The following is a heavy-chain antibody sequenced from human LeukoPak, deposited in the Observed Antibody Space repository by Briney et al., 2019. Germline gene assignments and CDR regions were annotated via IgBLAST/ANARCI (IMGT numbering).Heavy chain of an antibody. CDR2: IYYSGST. V-gene: IGHV4-30-4*01. D-gene: IGHD3-9*01. Sequence: SETLSLTCTVSGGSISSGDYYWSWIRQPPRKGLEWIGYIYYSGSTYYNPSLKSRVTISVDTSKNQFSLKLSSVTAADTAVYYCARDPRGILTGPYYYGMDVWGQGTTVTVSS. CDR3: ARDPRGILTGPYYYGMDV. CDR1: GGSISSGDYY. J-gene: IGHJ6*02.